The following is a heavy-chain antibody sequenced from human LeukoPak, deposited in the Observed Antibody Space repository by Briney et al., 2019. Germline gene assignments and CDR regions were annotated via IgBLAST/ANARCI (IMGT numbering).Heavy chain of an antibody. J-gene: IGHJ3*02. CDR3: ARPLYGDLTNAFDI. CDR1: GYTFTSYG. CDR2: ISAYNGNT. D-gene: IGHD4-17*01. V-gene: IGHV1-18*01. Sequence: ASVKVSCKASGYTFTSYGISWVRQAPGQGLEWMGWISAYNGNTNYAQKLQGRVTMTTDTSTSTAYMELRSLRSDDTAVYYCARPLYGDLTNAFDIWGQGTMVTVSS.